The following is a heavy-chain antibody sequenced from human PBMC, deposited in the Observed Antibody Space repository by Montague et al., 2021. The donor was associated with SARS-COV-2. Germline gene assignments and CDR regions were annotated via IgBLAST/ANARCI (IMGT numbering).Heavy chain of an antibody. V-gene: IGHV4-59*12. CDR1: GGSISGYF. CDR2: IYYSGTT. Sequence: SETLSLTCTVSGGSISGYFWSWIRQSPGKGLEWIGYIYYSGTTKYNPALKSRVAISLDTSKNQFSLKLSSVTAADTAVYYCASRTLGYCSSSSCYSDWFDPWGQGTLVTVSS. D-gene: IGHD2-2*02. J-gene: IGHJ5*02. CDR3: ASRTLGYCSSSSCYSDWFDP.